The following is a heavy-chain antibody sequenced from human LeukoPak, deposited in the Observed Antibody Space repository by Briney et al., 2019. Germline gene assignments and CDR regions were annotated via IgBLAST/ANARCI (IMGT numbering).Heavy chain of an antibody. V-gene: IGHV3-23*01. CDR3: ARDAPIAVADYYYGMDV. CDR1: GFTFSKYV. CDR2: FTGSDGST. J-gene: IGHJ6*02. Sequence: GGSLRLSCVASGFTFSKYVMTWVRQAPGKGIEWVSGFTGSDGSTYYADSVKGRFTISRDNSKNTLYLQMNSLRAEDTAVYYCARDAPIAVADYYYGMDVWGQGTTVTVSS. D-gene: IGHD6-19*01.